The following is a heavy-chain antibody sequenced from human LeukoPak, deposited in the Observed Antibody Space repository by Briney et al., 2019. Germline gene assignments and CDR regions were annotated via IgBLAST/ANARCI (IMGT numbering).Heavy chain of an antibody. CDR2: IKQDGVEK. Sequence: GGTLSLSCAASGFTFSGNWMSWVRQAPGKELEWVASIKQDGVEKHYVDSVKGRFSISRDNAKNSLYLHMSSLTAEDTAVYYCARGDQGGFDYWGQGTLVSLSS. CDR3: ARGDQGGFDY. D-gene: IGHD3-16*01. J-gene: IGHJ4*02. CDR1: GFTFSGNW. V-gene: IGHV3-7*05.